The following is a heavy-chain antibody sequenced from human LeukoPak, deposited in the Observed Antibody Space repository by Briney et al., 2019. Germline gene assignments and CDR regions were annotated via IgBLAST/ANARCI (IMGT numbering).Heavy chain of an antibody. J-gene: IGHJ6*03. Sequence: SETLSLTCAVYGGSFSGYYWSWIRQPPGKGLEWIGEINHSGSTNYNPSLTSRVTISVDTSKNQFSLKLSSVTAADTAVYYCARGPASIVVVPAGHYYYYMDVWGKGTTVTVSS. D-gene: IGHD2-2*01. CDR1: GGSFSGYY. V-gene: IGHV4-34*01. CDR3: ARGPASIVVVPAGHYYYYMDV. CDR2: INHSGST.